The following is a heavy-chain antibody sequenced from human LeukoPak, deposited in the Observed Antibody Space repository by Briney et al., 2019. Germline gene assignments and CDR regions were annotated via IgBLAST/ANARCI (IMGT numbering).Heavy chain of an antibody. CDR1: GFTFSSYA. J-gene: IGHJ6*02. CDR3: ATVTRGSSYYYGMDV. V-gene: IGHV3-23*01. Sequence: GGSLRLSCAASGFTFSSYAISWVRQAPGKGLEWVSAIGGSGGSTYYADSVKGRFTISRDNSKNTLYLQMNSLRAEDTAVYYCATVTRGSSYYYGMDVWGQGTTVTVSS. D-gene: IGHD1/OR15-1a*01. CDR2: IGGSGGST.